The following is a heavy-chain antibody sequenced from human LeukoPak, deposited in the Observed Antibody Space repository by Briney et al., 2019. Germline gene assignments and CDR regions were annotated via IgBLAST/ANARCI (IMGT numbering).Heavy chain of an antibody. D-gene: IGHD2/OR15-2a*01. CDR1: GGSISSGGYF. CDR2: LYTDGGA. J-gene: IGHJ4*02. V-gene: IGHV4-61*02. CDR3: ARDDETFGDSFDY. Sequence: SQTLSLTCTVPGGSISSGGYFWTWIRQPAGKGLEWIVRLYTDGGATYNPTLKSRVTFSLDTSNQFSLALTSVTAADTAMYYCARDDETFGDSFDYWGPGILVTVSS.